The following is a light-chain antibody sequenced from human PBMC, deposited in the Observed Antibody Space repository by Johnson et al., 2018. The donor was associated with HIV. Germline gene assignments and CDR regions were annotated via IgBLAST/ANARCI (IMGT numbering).Light chain of an antibody. Sequence: VLTQPPSVSAAPGQKVTISCSGSSSHIGNNYVSWYQQLPGTAPKLLIYDNNKRPSGIPDRFSGSKSGTSATLGITGLQTGDEADYYCGTWDSSLSAGFYVFGTGTKVTVL. CDR1: SSHIGNNY. V-gene: IGLV1-51*01. J-gene: IGLJ1*01. CDR3: GTWDSSLSAGFYV. CDR2: DNN.